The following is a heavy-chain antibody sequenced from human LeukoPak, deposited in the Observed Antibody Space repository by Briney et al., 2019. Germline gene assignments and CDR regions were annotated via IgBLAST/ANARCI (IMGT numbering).Heavy chain of an antibody. CDR1: GFTFSSYW. D-gene: IGHD5-12*01. J-gene: IGHJ4*02. CDR3: AKGGYSGYDAMGY. CDR2: IKQDGSEK. Sequence: GGPLRLSCAASGFTFSSYWMSWVRQAPRKGLEWVANIKQDGSEKYYVDSVKGRFTISRDNAKNSLYLQMNSLRAEDTAVYYCAKGGYSGYDAMGYWGQGTLVTVSS. V-gene: IGHV3-7*01.